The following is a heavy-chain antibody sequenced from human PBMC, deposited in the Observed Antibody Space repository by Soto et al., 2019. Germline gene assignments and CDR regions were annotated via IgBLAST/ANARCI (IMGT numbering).Heavy chain of an antibody. J-gene: IGHJ6*02. Sequence: EVQLVESGGGLVQPGGSLRLSCAASGFTFSSYWMSWVRQAPGKGLEWVANIKQDGSEKYYVDSVKGRFTISRDNAKNSLYLQMNSLRAEDTAVYYCARDSPKLDLLESGMAVWGQGTTVPVSS. CDR3: ARDSPKLDLLESGMAV. CDR1: GFTFSSYW. V-gene: IGHV3-7*03. CDR2: IKQDGSEK. D-gene: IGHD1-7*01.